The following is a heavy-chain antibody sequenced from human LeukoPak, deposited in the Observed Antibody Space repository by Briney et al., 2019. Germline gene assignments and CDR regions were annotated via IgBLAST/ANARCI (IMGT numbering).Heavy chain of an antibody. V-gene: IGHV4-59*08. CDR3: TRHYALPLYYYDLLDDYYGMDV. Sequence: PSETLSLTCTGSGGSISSYYWSWLRQPPGKGLEGIGYIYYSGCTNYKPSLNCRGTISVDTCKNQFSLKLSTETAADTAVYYCTRHYALPLYYYDLLDDYYGMDVWGQGTTVTVSS. CDR1: GGSISSYY. J-gene: IGHJ6*02. D-gene: IGHD3-22*01. CDR2: IYYSGCT.